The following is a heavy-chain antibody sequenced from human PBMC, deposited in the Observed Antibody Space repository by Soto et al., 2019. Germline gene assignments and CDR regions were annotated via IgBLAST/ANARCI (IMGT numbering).Heavy chain of an antibody. J-gene: IGHJ4*02. D-gene: IGHD2-15*01. CDR3: ARAAVAAGGPFDK. Sequence: SETLSLTCAVSVGSFSCFFWGWIRQPPGKGLEWIGEVNHGGSTNYNPSLKSRVTISSDTSKNHFSLTLRSVTAADTAVYYCARAAVAAGGPFDKWGQGALVTVSS. CDR2: VNHGGST. CDR1: VGSFSCFF. V-gene: IGHV4-34*01.